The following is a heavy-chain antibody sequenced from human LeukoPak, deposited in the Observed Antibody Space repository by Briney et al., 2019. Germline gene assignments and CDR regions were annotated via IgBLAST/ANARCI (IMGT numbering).Heavy chain of an antibody. J-gene: IGHJ4*02. CDR3: ARTIGQLWSPLYFDY. Sequence: PSETLSLTCAVSGYSISSSSYYWGWIRQPPGKGLERIGSIYYSGSTYYNPSLKSRVTISVDTSKNQFSLKLSSVTAADTAVYYCARTIGQLWSPLYFDYWGQGTLVTVSS. CDR2: IYYSGST. V-gene: IGHV4-39*01. CDR1: GYSISSSSYY. D-gene: IGHD5-18*01.